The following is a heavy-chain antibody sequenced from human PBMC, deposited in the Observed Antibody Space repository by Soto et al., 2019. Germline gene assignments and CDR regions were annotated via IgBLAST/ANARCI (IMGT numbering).Heavy chain of an antibody. D-gene: IGHD6-19*01. CDR3: AKDQGAAVAGDYYFDY. CDR2: INAGNGNT. CDR1: GYTFTSYA. V-gene: IGHV1-3*01. J-gene: IGHJ4*02. Sequence: ASVKVSCKASGYTFTSYAMHWVRQAPGQRLEWMGWINAGNGNTKYSQKFQGRVTITRDTSASTAYMELSSLRSEDTAVYYCAKDQGAAVAGDYYFDYWGQGTLVTVSS.